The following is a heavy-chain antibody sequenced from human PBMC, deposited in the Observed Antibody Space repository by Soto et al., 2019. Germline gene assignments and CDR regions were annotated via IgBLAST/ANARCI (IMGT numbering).Heavy chain of an antibody. Sequence: SETLSLTCSVSGGSVRSGNHFWNWIRQPPGRGLEWLGYMYYTGVTNYNPSLKSRVSMSVDTSKDQFSLNLTSLTAADTAVYYGARGGELLGYYGLDVWGQGTTVTVSS. V-gene: IGHV4-61*01. D-gene: IGHD1-26*01. J-gene: IGHJ6*02. CDR2: MYYTGVT. CDR1: GGSVRSGNHF. CDR3: ARGGELLGYYGLDV.